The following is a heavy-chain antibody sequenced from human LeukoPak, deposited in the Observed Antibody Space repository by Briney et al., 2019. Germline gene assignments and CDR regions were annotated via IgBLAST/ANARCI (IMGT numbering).Heavy chain of an antibody. J-gene: IGHJ6*03. CDR3: ARGFIISAYCGGDCYYYMDV. CDR2: INPNSGGT. Sequence: ASVKVSCKASGGTFSSYAISWVRQAPGQGLEWMGWINPNSGGTNYAQKFQGRVTMTRDTSISTAYMELSRLRSDDTAVYYCARGFIISAYCGGDCYYYMDVWGKGTTVTVSS. V-gene: IGHV1-2*02. D-gene: IGHD2-21*01. CDR1: GGTFSSYA.